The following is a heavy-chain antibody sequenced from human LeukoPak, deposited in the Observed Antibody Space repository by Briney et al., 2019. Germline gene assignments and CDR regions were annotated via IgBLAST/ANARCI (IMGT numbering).Heavy chain of an antibody. CDR2: IYTTGTT. V-gene: IGHV4-61*02. CDR1: GGSISSDSYY. Sequence: PSETLSLTCTVSGGSISSDSYYWSWIRQPAGKGLEWIGRIYTTGTTSYNPSLKSRVTISVDTSKNQFYLKLTSVTAADTAMYYCARAGYTISYYSLDYWGQGSLVTVSS. J-gene: IGHJ4*02. D-gene: IGHD1-26*01. CDR3: ARAGYTISYYSLDY.